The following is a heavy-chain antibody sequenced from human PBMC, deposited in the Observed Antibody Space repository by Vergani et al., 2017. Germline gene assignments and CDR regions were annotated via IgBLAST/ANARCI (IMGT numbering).Heavy chain of an antibody. Sequence: QLHLQESGPGLVKPSETLSLTCTVSGGSISSNFYYWGWIRQSPVKGLEWIGSIYSSGSSYSNPSLQSRVTMSVETSRNQASLRLSSVTAADTALYYCAKPVGTSAIMDGYTMWGQGTMVTVSS. V-gene: IGHV4-39*01. CDR2: IYSSGSS. J-gene: IGHJ3*02. D-gene: IGHD5/OR15-5a*01. CDR1: GGSISSNFYY. CDR3: AKPVGTSAIMDGYTM.